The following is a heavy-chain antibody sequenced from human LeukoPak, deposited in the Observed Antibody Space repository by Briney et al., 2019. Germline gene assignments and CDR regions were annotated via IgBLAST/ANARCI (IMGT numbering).Heavy chain of an antibody. J-gene: IGHJ4*02. Sequence: SVKVSCKASGYTFTSYYMHWVRQAPGQGLEWMGRIIPILGIANYAQKFQGRVTITADKSTSTAYMELSSLRSEDTAVYYCAKDLVAWTTVTYYFDYWGQGTLVTVSS. CDR3: AKDLVAWTTVTYYFDY. CDR1: GYTFTSYY. CDR2: IIPILGIA. D-gene: IGHD4-11*01. V-gene: IGHV1-69*04.